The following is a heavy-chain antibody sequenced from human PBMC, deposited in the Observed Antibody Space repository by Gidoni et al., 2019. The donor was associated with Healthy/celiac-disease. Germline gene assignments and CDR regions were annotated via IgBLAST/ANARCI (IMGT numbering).Heavy chain of an antibody. J-gene: IGHJ2*01. CDR2: IYYSGST. V-gene: IGHV4-31*03. CDR3: ARDIQLVSNWYFDL. Sequence: QVQLQESGPGLVKPSETLSLTCTVSSGSISSGGYYWSWIRQHPGKGLEWIGYIYYSGSTYYNPSLKSRVTISVDTSKNQFSLKLSSVTAADTAVYYCARDIQLVSNWYFDLWGRGTLVTVSS. D-gene: IGHD6-6*01. CDR1: SGSISSGGYY.